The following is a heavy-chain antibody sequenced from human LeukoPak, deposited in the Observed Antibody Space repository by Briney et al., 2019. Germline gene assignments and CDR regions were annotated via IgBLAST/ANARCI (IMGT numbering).Heavy chain of an antibody. Sequence: SETLSLTCAVYGGSFSGYYWSWIRQPPGKGLEWIGEINHSGSTNYNPSLKSRVTISSDTSKNQFSLKLSSVTAADTAVYYCARGRGYDYVWGSYPYYFDYWGQGTLVTVSS. D-gene: IGHD3-16*01. CDR3: ARGRGYDYVWGSYPYYFDY. V-gene: IGHV4-34*01. CDR2: INHSGST. J-gene: IGHJ4*02. CDR1: GGSFSGYY.